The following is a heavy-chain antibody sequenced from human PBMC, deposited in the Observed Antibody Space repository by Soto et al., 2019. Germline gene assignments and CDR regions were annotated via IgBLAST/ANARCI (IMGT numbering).Heavy chain of an antibody. J-gene: IGHJ4*02. V-gene: IGHV3-30-3*01. CDR2: IAYDGSSK. Sequence: QVQVEESGGGVVQPGRSLRLSCAASGFTFSSYTMHWVRQAPVKGLEWVAVIAYDGSSKYYADSVKGRFSISRDNSKNTLYLQMNSLRADDGALYYCATEKGSATFDYWGQGTLVTVS. CDR1: GFTFSSYT. CDR3: ATEKGSATFDY.